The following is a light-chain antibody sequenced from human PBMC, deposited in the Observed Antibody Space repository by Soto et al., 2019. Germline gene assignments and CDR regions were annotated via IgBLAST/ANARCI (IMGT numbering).Light chain of an antibody. CDR1: QSIATF. V-gene: IGKV1-39*01. Sequence: DIQMTQSPSSLSASVGDRVTVTCRASQSIATFLNWYQHKPGKAPKLLISGASNLQSGVPSRFSGSGSGTDFTLTINSLHPEDFATYYCQQSYSSLALTFGGGTKLDIK. CDR2: GAS. CDR3: QQSYSSLALT. J-gene: IGKJ4*01.